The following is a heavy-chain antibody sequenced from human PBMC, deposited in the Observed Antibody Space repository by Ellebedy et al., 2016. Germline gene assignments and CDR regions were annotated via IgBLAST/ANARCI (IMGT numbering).Heavy chain of an antibody. D-gene: IGHD3-10*01. CDR2: INPNSGGT. V-gene: IGHV1-2*02. CDR3: ARVPGFLDY. J-gene: IGHJ4*02. Sequence: ASVKVSXXASGYTFTGYYMHWVRQAPGQGLEWMGWINPNSGGTNYAQKFQGRVTMTTDTSTSTAYMELRSLRSDDTAVYYCARVPGFLDYWGQGTLVTVSS. CDR1: GYTFTGYY.